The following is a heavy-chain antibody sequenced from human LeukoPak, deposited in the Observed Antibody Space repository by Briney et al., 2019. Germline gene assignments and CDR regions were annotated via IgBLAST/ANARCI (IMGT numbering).Heavy chain of an antibody. CDR1: GFIFSSYG. D-gene: IGHD4/OR15-4a*01. J-gene: IGHJ3*02. V-gene: IGHV3-30*02. CDR2: IQYDGSRK. Sequence: TGGSLRLSCAASGFIFSSYGMHWVRQAPDKGLEWVAFIQYDGSRKYYAGSVKGRLTISRDNSKNTLYLQMNSLRAEDTAMYYCAKVSLNMVNDAFDIWGQGTMVSVSS. CDR3: AKVSLNMVNDAFDI.